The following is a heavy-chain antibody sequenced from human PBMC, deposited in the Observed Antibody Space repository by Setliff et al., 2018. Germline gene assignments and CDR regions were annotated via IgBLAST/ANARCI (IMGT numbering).Heavy chain of an antibody. J-gene: IGHJ4*02. D-gene: IGHD3-10*01. V-gene: IGHV5-51*01. CDR3: ARLSAPIDY. Sequence: GESLKISCKGSGYTFTNYWIGRVRQMPGKGLEWMGIIYPDDSDARYSPSFRGQVTISVDKSISTAYLQWSSLKASDTAMYYCARLSAPIDYWGQGTLVTVSS. CDR1: GYTFTNYW. CDR2: IYPDDSDA.